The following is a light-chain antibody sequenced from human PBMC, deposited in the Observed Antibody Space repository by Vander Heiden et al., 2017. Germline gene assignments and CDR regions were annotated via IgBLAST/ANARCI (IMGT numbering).Light chain of an antibody. CDR2: GAS. V-gene: IGKV3-20*01. J-gene: IGKJ2*01. CDR1: QSISSNS. Sequence: EIVLTQPPGTLSLSPGERATLSCRASQSISSNSLAWYKQKPGQTPRLLIYGASSSTTGIPDRFSRSGSGTDFTLTISRLEPEDFAVFYCRRYARSPYTFGQGTKMEIK. CDR3: RRYARSPYT.